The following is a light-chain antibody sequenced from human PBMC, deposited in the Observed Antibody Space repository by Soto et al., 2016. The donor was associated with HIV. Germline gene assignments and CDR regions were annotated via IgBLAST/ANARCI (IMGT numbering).Light chain of an antibody. CDR3: QVWDSSSDHVV. V-gene: IGLV3-21*03. J-gene: IGLJ3*02. CDR1: NIGSKN. CDR2: DNG. Sequence: SYVLTQPPSASVAPGKTARITCGGNNIGSKNVHWYQQKPGQAPVVVVYDNGDRPSGIPERFSGSNSGNTATLTISRVEAGDEADYYCQVWDSSSDHVVFGGGTKLTVL.